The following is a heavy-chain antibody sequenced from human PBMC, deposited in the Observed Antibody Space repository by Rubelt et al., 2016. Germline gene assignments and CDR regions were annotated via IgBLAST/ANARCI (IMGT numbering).Heavy chain of an antibody. D-gene: IGHD3-3*01. V-gene: IGHV1-2*06. Sequence: MHWVRQAPGQGLEWMGRINPNSGGTNYAQKFQGRVTMTRDTSISTAYMELSRLRSDDTAVYYCARASRLRFLEWAQSKIERSTDKYYFDYWGQGTLVTVSS. CDR3: ARASRLRFLEWAQSKIERSTDKYYFDY. CDR2: INPNSGGT. J-gene: IGHJ4*02.